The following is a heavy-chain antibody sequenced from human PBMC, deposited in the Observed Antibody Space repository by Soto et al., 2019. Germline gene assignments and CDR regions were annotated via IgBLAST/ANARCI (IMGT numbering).Heavy chain of an antibody. CDR2: IPNTENKK. V-gene: IGHV3-30-3*01. CDR1: GFTFSSYG. CDR3: ARTAGGRVRGALDI. J-gene: IGHJ3*02. D-gene: IGHD6-13*01. Sequence: QVHLEESGGGVVQPGTSLRLSCVASGFTFSSYGMHWVRQAPGKGLEWVAVIPNTENKKYYADSVKGRFTISRDNSQNTLFLHMDSLMSEDTAMNYCARTAGGRVRGALDIWGQGTMVTVS.